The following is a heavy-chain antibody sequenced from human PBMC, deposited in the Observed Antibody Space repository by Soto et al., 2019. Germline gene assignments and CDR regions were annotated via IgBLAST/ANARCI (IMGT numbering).Heavy chain of an antibody. J-gene: IGHJ6*02. V-gene: IGHV3-9*01. D-gene: IGHD2-2*01. Sequence: EVQLVEFGGGLVQPGGSLRLSCAASGFTFDDYAMHWVRQAPGKGLEWVSGINWKSGSLGYAESVKGRFTISRDNAKNSLYLQLNSLSAVDTALYYCAKDISGWSLTSCTGGVDVWGQGTTVTVSS. CDR2: INWKSGSL. CDR3: AKDISGWSLTSCTGGVDV. CDR1: GFTFDDYA.